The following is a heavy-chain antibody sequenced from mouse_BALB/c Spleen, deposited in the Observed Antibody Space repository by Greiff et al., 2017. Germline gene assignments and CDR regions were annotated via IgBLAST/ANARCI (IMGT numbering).Heavy chain of an antibody. D-gene: IGHD1-1*01. CDR2: IDPANGNT. V-gene: IGHV14-3*02. CDR3: ARSGYYGRAMDY. J-gene: IGHJ4*01. CDR1: GFNIKDTY. Sequence: EVQLQESGAELVKPGASVKLSCTASGFNIKDTYMHWVKQRPEQGLEWIGRIDPANGNTKYDPKFQGKATITADTSSNTAYLQLSSLTSEDTAVYYCARSGYYGRAMDYWGQGTSVTVSS.